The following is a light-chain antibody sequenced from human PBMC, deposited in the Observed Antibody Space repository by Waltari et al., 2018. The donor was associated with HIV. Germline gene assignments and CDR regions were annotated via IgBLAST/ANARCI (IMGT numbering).Light chain of an antibody. CDR2: SNN. CDR1: NSNIGGNT. J-gene: IGLJ2*01. Sequence: QSVLTQPPSASGTPGQRVTISCSGSNSNIGGNTVNWYPQFLRTAPKLLIYSNNQRPSGVPDRISGSKSGTSASLAISGLQSEDEADYYCAAWDDSLNAVLFGGGTRLTVL. CDR3: AAWDDSLNAVL. V-gene: IGLV1-44*01.